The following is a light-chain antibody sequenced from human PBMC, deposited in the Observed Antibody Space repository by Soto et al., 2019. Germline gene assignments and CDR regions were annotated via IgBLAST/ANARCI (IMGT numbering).Light chain of an antibody. CDR2: EVT. Sequence: QSVLTQPASVSGSPGQSITISCTGTSSDVGSYNYISWYQQHPGKAPKLLIYEVTNRPSGVSNRFSGSKSGNTASLTISGLQAEDEATYYCSSYRNGNSLDVFGTGTKGTVL. CDR3: SSYRNGNSLDV. V-gene: IGLV2-14*01. J-gene: IGLJ1*01. CDR1: SSDVGSYNY.